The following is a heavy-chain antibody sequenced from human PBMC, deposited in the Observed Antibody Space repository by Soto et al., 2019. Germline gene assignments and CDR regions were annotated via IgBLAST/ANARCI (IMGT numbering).Heavy chain of an antibody. D-gene: IGHD4-4*01. Sequence: QVQLMQSGAEVRKPGASVKLSCKASGYPFTSYHMHWVRQAHGQGLEWMGVINPTEGRTRYSQKFQDRVSMTRDTSTSTIYMELSSLRSEDTAIYFCARGREYSFGYNWFDPWGQGTLVTVSS. CDR3: ARGREYSFGYNWFDP. CDR1: GYPFTSYH. J-gene: IGHJ5*02. V-gene: IGHV1-46*01. CDR2: INPTEGRT.